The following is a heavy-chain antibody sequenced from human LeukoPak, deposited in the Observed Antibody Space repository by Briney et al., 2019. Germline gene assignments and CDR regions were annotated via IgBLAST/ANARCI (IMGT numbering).Heavy chain of an antibody. V-gene: IGHV4-61*01. CDR2: IYYSGST. J-gene: IGHJ6*03. D-gene: IGHD3-3*01. CDR1: GYSISSGYY. CDR3: ASSPYYDFWSGYGTTRYYYYYYMDV. Sequence: SETLSLTCTVSGYSISSGYYWSWIRQPPGKGLEWIGYIYYSGSTNYNPSLKSRVTISVDTSKNQFSLKLSSVTAADTAVYYCASSPYYDFWSGYGTTRYYYYYYMDVWGKGTTVTVSS.